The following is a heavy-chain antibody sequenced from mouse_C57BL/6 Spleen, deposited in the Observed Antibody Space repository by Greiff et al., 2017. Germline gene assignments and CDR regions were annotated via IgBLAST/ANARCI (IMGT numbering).Heavy chain of an antibody. V-gene: IGHV1-64*01. CDR2: IHPNSGST. Sequence: VQLVESGAELVKPGASVKLSCKASGYTFTSYWMHWVKQRPGQGLEWIGMIHPNSGSTNYNEKFKSKATLTVDKSSSTAYMQLSSLTSEDSAVYCCARGYDGYPAWFAYWGQGTLVTVSA. CDR1: GYTFTSYW. CDR3: ARGYDGYPAWFAY. D-gene: IGHD2-3*01. J-gene: IGHJ3*01.